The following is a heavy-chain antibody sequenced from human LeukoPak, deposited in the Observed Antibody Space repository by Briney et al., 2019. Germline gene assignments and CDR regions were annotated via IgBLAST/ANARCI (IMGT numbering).Heavy chain of an antibody. D-gene: IGHD6-13*01. Sequence: PSETLSLTCTVSGGSISSSSYYWGWIRQPPGKGLEWIGSIYYSGSTYYNPSLKSRVTISVDTSKNQFSLKLSSVTAADTAVYYCARKDHFSSSFDFWGQGTLVTVSS. J-gene: IGHJ4*02. V-gene: IGHV4-39*07. CDR2: IYYSGST. CDR3: ARKDHFSSSFDF. CDR1: GGSISSSSYY.